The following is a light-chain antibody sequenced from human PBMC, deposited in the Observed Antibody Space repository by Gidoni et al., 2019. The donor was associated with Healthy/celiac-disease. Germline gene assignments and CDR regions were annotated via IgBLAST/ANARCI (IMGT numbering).Light chain of an antibody. CDR2: LGS. Sequence: DMVMTQSPRSLPVTPGEPASISCRTSQSLLHSNGYNYLDWYLQKPGQSPQLLIYLGSTRASGVPDRFSGSGSGTDFTLTISRVEAEDVGVYYCLQALQTPPWTFGQXTKVEIK. CDR1: QSLLHSNGYNY. CDR3: LQALQTPPWT. V-gene: IGKV2-28*01. J-gene: IGKJ1*01.